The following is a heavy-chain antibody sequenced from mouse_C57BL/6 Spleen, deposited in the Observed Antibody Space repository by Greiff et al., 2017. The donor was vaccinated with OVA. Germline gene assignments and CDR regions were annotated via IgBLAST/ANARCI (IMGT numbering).Heavy chain of an antibody. D-gene: IGHD3-1*01. V-gene: IGHV1-69*01. Sequence: QVQLQQPGAELVMPGASVKLSCKASGYTFTSYWMHWVKQRPGQGLEWIGEIDPSDSYTNYNQKFKGKSTLTVDKSSSTAYMQLSSLTSEDSAVYYCAREVGHSSGYDYFDYWGQGTTLTVSS. CDR3: AREVGHSSGYDYFDY. CDR2: IDPSDSYT. CDR1: GYTFTSYW. J-gene: IGHJ2*01.